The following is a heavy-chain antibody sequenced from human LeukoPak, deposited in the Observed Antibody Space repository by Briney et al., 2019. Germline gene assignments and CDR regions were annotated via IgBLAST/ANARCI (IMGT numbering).Heavy chain of an antibody. J-gene: IGHJ4*02. CDR2: IFGGSRT. D-gene: IGHD2-2*01. V-gene: IGHV3-53*04. CDR1: GFTVSNNY. Sequence: GGSLRLSCAASGFTVSNNYMTWVRQAPGKGLEWVSMIFGGSRTDYADSVKGRFTISRHSSKNTLFLQMNSLRTEDTAVYYCARGFCSSTSCYQGPFDFWGQGTLVTVSS. CDR3: ARGFCSSTSCYQGPFDF.